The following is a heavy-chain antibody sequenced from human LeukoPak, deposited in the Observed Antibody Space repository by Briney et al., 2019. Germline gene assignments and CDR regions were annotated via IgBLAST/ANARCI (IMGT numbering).Heavy chain of an antibody. V-gene: IGHV3-7*04. J-gene: IGHJ4*02. Sequence: QPGGSLRLSCAASGFTFSDYWMTWVRHAPGKGLEWVANINQEGSEKYYVDSVKGRFTISRDNAKKSLYLQMNSLTVEDTAVYYCARIKLWSFEYWGQGTLVTVSS. D-gene: IGHD3-16*01. CDR3: ARIKLWSFEY. CDR2: INQEGSEK. CDR1: GFTFSDYW.